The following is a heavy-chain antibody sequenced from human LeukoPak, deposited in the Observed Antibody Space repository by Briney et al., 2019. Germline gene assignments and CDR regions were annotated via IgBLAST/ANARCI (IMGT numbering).Heavy chain of an antibody. CDR3: ARGSAAAGTSKSLNR. V-gene: IGHV3-43*01. J-gene: IGHJ5*02. Sequence: GESLKISCAASGFDFEDYAMHWVRQAPGKGLEWVSVIYWDGISTYYADSMKGRFTISRDNSKNSLYLQMNSLMTEDTALYYCARGSAAAGTSKSLNRWGQGTLVTVSS. CDR1: GFDFEDYA. D-gene: IGHD6-13*01. CDR2: IYWDGIST.